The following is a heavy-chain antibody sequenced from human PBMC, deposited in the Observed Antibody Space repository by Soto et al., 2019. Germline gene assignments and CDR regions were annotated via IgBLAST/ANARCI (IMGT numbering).Heavy chain of an antibody. V-gene: IGHV4-4*02. CDR2: IYHSGGT. D-gene: IGHD6-19*01. J-gene: IGHJ4*02. CDR3: ARDTPAVAGSFDY. CDR1: GGSISSSNW. Sequence: QVQLQESGPGLVKPSGTLSLTCAVSGGSISSSNWWSWVRQPPGKGLEWIGEIYHSGGTNYNPSLKRRVTIPVDKSKHQLSLQLSSVTAADTAVYYCARDTPAVAGSFDYWGQGTLVTVPS.